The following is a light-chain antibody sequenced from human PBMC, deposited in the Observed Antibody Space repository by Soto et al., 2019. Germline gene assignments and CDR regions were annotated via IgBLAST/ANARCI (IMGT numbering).Light chain of an antibody. CDR1: QSVRSNY. CDR2: GAS. Sequence: EIVLTQSPGILALSPGERATLSCRASQSVRSNYLAWYQQKPGQAPRRLIYGASSRATGIPDRFTGSGSGTDFTLTISRLEPEDFAVYYCQQYGSSPTLGEGTRLEIK. V-gene: IGKV3-20*01. J-gene: IGKJ5*01. CDR3: QQYGSSPT.